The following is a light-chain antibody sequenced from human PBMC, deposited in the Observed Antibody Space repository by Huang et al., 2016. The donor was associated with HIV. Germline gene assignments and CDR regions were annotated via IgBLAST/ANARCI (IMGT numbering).Light chain of an antibody. Sequence: AIRLTQSPSSLSASTGDRVTITCRASPGISSYLAWYQQKPGKAPKLLLSSASTLQSGVPSKVSGSGFGTDFTLTISSLQSEDLGTYHCQQYYTYPHSFGQGTKLEIK. CDR1: PGISSY. CDR2: SAS. J-gene: IGKJ2*03. CDR3: QQYYTYPHS. V-gene: IGKV1-8*01.